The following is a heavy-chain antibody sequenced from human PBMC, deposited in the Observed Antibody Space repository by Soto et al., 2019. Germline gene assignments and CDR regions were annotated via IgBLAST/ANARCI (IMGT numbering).Heavy chain of an antibody. D-gene: IGHD3-3*02. V-gene: IGHV4-39*07. CDR3: ASPKIAFYNWFEP. J-gene: IGHJ5*02. CDR1: GGSISSSSYY. CDR2: IYYSGST. Sequence: LSLTCIVSGGSISSSSYYWGWIRQPPGKGLEWIGSIYYSGSTYYNPSLKSRVTISVDRSKNQFSLKLSSVTAADTAVYYCASPKIAFYNWFEPWGQGTLVTVSS.